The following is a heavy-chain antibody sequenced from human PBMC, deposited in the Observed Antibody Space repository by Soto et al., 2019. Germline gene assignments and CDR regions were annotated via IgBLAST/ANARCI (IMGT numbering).Heavy chain of an antibody. V-gene: IGHV1-46*01. CDR3: ARDREGYYDFWSGYYQYYYYYYGMDV. Sequence: GGPVKVSCKASGYTFTSYYMHWVRQAPGQGLEWMGIINPSGGSTSYAQKFQGRVTMTRDTSTSTVYMELSSLRSEDTAVYYCARDREGYYDFWSGYYQYYYYYYGMDVWGQGTTVTVSS. J-gene: IGHJ6*02. CDR1: GYTFTSYY. CDR2: INPSGGST. D-gene: IGHD3-3*01.